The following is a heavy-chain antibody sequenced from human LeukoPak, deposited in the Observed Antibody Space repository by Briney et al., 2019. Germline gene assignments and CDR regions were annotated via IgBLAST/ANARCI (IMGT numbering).Heavy chain of an antibody. D-gene: IGHD1-1*01. CDR3: ARNVPSPSHHFDI. J-gene: IGHJ3*02. CDR1: GGSISTISYY. Sequence: PSETLSLTCTVSGGSISTISYYWGWIRQPPGKGLEWIGSLYYSGSTYYNPSLKSRVTISVDTSKNQFSLKLTPVTAADTAVYYCARNVPSPSHHFDIWGQGTMVTVSS. CDR2: LYYSGST. V-gene: IGHV4-39*01.